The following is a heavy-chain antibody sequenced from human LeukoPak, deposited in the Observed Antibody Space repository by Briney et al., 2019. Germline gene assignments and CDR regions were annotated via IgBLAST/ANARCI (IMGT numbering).Heavy chain of an antibody. V-gene: IGHV4-34*01. CDR2: INHSGST. Sequence: SETLSLTCAVYGGSFSGYYWSWIRQPPGKGLEWIGEINHSGSTNYNPSLKSRVTISVDTSKNQFSLKLSSVTAADTAVCYCARHKRAYYYDSSGYPDYWGQGTLVTVSS. J-gene: IGHJ4*02. CDR3: ARHKRAYYYDSSGYPDY. D-gene: IGHD3-22*01. CDR1: GGSFSGYY.